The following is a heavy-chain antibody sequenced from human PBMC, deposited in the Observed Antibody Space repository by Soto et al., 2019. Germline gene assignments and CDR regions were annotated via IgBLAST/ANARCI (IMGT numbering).Heavy chain of an antibody. D-gene: IGHD5-18*01. CDR1: GGSVSSGSSY. J-gene: IGHJ4*02. CDR3: AREVSSYGSTYFDH. Sequence: SETLSLTCTVSGGSVSSGSSYWSWIRQPPGKGLEWLGYIYYTGNTKYNPSLKSRVTISADTSNNQLSLHLSSATPSDTAVYYCAREVSSYGSTYFDHWGQGTLVTVSS. CDR2: IYYTGNT. V-gene: IGHV4-61*01.